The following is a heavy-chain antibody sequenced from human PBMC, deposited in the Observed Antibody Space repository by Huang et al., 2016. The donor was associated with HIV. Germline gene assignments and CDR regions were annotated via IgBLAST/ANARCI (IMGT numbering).Heavy chain of an antibody. CDR1: GVMFSTFG. CDR2: IANDGSTK. J-gene: IGHJ4*02. CDR3: AKPSGDYEFFDF. D-gene: IGHD4-17*01. Sequence: PGRPLRLSCTAYGVMFSTFGIDWVRQAPGKRREGVAGIANDGSTKYYVDSVKGRFTISIDNSKNIVYLQMNSLRPEDTAVYYCAKPSGDYEFFDFWGQGTVVTVSS. V-gene: IGHV3-30*18.